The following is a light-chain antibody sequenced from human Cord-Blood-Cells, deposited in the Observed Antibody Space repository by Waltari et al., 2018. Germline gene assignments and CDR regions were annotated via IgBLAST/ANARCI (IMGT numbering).Light chain of an antibody. J-gene: IGLJ2*01. Sequence: QSALTQPPSASGSPGQSVTISCTGTRSDVGGYNYVSWYQQHPGKAPKLMIYEVSKRPSGVPDRFSGSKSGNTASRTVSGLQAEDEADYYCSSYAGSNNVVFGGGTKLTVL. CDR2: EVS. V-gene: IGLV2-8*01. CDR1: RSDVGGYNY. CDR3: SSYAGSNNVV.